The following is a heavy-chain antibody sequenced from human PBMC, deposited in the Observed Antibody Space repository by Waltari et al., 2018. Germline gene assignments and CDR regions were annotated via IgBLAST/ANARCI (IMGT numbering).Heavy chain of an antibody. V-gene: IGHV1-69*10. CDR3: ASAVTTFYYYYYMDV. CDR1: GGTFSSYA. Sequence: QVQLVQSGAEVKKPGSSVKVSCKASGGTFSSYAISWVRQAPGQGLELMGGIIPILGIANYAQKFQGRVTITADKSTSTAYMELSSLRSEDTAVYYCASAVTTFYYYYYMDVWGKGTTVTVSS. J-gene: IGHJ6*03. D-gene: IGHD4-17*01. CDR2: IIPILGIA.